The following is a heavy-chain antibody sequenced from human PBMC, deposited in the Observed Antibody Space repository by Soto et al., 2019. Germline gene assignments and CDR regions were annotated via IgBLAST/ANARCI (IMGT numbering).Heavy chain of an antibody. J-gene: IGHJ1*01. CDR1: GFTIRNYA. D-gene: IGHD1-1*01. Sequence: EVQVLESGGGLVQPGGSLRLSCAASGFTIRNYAMSWVRQAPGKALEWVAGISGTTDRTYYRDSVEGRFTIFKDTSKNTLYLEMNSLRAEGTALYRCEGSWTWGQGTLVTVSS. CDR3: EGSWT. CDR2: ISGTTDRT. V-gene: IGHV3-23*02.